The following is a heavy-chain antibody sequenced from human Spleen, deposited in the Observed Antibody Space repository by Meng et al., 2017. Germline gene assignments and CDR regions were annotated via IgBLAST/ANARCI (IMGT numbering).Heavy chain of an antibody. CDR3: ARDVGDTTDFYYGLDV. Sequence: GESLKISCAASGFTFSSYEMNWVRQAPGKGLEWVSYISSSGSTIYYADSVKGRFTISRDNAKNSLYLQMNSLRAEDTAVYYCARDVGDTTDFYYGLDVWGQGTTVTVSS. D-gene: IGHD1-1*01. CDR2: ISSSGSTI. V-gene: IGHV3-48*03. CDR1: GFTFSSYE. J-gene: IGHJ6*02.